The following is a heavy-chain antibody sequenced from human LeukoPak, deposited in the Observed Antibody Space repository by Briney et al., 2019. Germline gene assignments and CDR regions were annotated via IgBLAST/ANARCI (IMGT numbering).Heavy chain of an antibody. CDR2: ISGSGGST. J-gene: IGHJ5*02. D-gene: IGHD3-22*01. CDR1: GFTFSSYA. V-gene: IGHV3-23*01. CDR3: AKSFTLRTYYYDSSGQQGFDP. Sequence: GGSLRLSCAASGFTFSSYAMSWVRQAPGKGLEWVSAISGSGGSTYYADSVKGRFTISGDNSKNTLYLQMNSLRAEDTAVYYCAKSFTLRTYYYDSSGQQGFDPWGQGTLVTVSS.